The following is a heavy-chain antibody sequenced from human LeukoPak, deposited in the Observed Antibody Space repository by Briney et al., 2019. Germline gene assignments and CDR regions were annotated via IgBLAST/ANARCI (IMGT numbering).Heavy chain of an antibody. Sequence: SETLSLTCTVSVDSISTNYWSWIRQPPGKGLEGIGYMHISESTNYNPSRTNRITVSVDTSTPPPSMKTTSLTAADTAVYYCARHSAYGSGTLRYFYNHMDVWGKGTTVTVSS. D-gene: IGHD3-10*01. CDR2: MHISEST. CDR1: VDSISTNY. CDR3: ARHSAYGSGTLRYFYNHMDV. V-gene: IGHV4-4*09. J-gene: IGHJ6*03.